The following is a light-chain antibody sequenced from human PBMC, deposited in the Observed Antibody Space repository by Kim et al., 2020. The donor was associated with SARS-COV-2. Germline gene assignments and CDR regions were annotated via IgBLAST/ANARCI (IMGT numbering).Light chain of an antibody. CDR2: EVS. CDR3: SSYAGSNNFV. J-gene: IGLJ1*01. V-gene: IGLV2-8*01. Sequence: GQSDTTSFVGTSSDVGGFNDVSWYQQHPGKAPKLLTYEVSKRPSGVPDRFSGSKSGNTASLTVSGLQAEDEADYYCSSYAGSNNFVFGTGTKVTVL. CDR1: SSDVGGFND.